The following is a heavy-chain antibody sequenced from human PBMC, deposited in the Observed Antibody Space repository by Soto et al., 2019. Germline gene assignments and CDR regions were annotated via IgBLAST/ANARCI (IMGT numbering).Heavy chain of an antibody. CDR1: GDSVSSPYY. CDR3: ARSAGWYAVHS. V-gene: IGHV4-4*02. D-gene: IGHD6-19*01. CDR2: VFHTGTT. Sequence: QVQLQESGPGLVKPSGTLSLTCAVSGDSVSSPYYWCWVRQPPGKGPEWIGEVFHTGTTSYNPSHQSGVTISMDKSINQFSLDLSSVTAGDTAVYYCARSAGWYAVHSWGTGTLVLVSS. J-gene: IGHJ4*02.